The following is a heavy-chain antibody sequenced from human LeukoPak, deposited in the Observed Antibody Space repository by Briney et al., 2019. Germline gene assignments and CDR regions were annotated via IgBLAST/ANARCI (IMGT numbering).Heavy chain of an antibody. D-gene: IGHD2-2*01. Sequence: PSETLSLTCTVSGGSISSSSYYWGWIRQPPGKGLEWIGSIYYSGSTYYNPSLKSRVTISVDTSKNQFSLKLSSVTAADTAVYYCAREDIVVVPAGIDPWGQGTLVTVSS. CDR3: AREDIVVVPAGIDP. V-gene: IGHV4-39*07. CDR1: GGSISSSSYY. J-gene: IGHJ5*02. CDR2: IYYSGST.